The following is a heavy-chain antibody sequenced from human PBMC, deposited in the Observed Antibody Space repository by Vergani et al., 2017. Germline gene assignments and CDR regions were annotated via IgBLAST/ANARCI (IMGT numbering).Heavy chain of an antibody. D-gene: IGHD3-10*01. Sequence: QVQLVESGGGVVQPGGSLRLSCVASGFSVSNSGMHWVRQTPGKGLEWVAFIQYDGSDIFYADFVEGRFTISRHNSKNSLYLQMRSLRFDDTAVYYCANEGSANRIRGWLDHWGQGALVTVSS. V-gene: IGHV3-30*02. J-gene: IGHJ4*02. CDR1: GFSVSNSG. CDR3: ANEGSANRIRGWLDH. CDR2: IQYDGSDI.